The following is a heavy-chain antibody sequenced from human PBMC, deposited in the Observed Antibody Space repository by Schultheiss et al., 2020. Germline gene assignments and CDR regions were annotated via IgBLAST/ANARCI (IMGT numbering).Heavy chain of an antibody. Sequence: GGSLRLSCAASGFTFSSYWMHWVRQAPGKGLEWVSGISWNSGSIGYADSVKGRFTISRDNAKNTLYLQMNSLRAEDTAVYYCARENAGRTAMVPYYYYGMDVWGQGTTVTVS. J-gene: IGHJ6*02. CDR2: ISWNSGSI. CDR1: GFTFSSYW. D-gene: IGHD5-18*01. V-gene: IGHV3-74*01. CDR3: ARENAGRTAMVPYYYYGMDV.